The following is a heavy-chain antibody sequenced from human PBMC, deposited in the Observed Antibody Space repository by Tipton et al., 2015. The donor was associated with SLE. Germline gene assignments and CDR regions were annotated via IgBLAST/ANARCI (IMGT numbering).Heavy chain of an antibody. CDR1: GGSISSYY. V-gene: IGHV4-59*08. CDR2: IHNSGST. D-gene: IGHD2-8*01. CDR3: ARGMLTWRGAIVGVDV. J-gene: IGHJ6*02. Sequence: TLSLTCTVSGGSISSYYWSWIRQPPGKGLEWIGYIHNSGSTNHNPSLKSRVTIPVDTSKNQFSLKLSSVTAADTAVYYCARGMLTWRGAIVGVDVWGQGTTVNVSS.